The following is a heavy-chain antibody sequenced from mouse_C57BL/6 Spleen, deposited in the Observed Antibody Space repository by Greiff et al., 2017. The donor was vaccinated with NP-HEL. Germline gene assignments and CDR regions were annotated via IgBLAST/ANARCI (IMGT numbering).Heavy chain of an antibody. D-gene: IGHD2-4*01. Sequence: EVHLVESGGGLVKPGGSLKLSCAASGFTFSDYGMHWVRQAPEKGLEWVAYISSGSSTIYYADTVKGRFTISRDNAKNTLFLQMTSLRSEDTAMYYCARGDYDDGGYAMDYWGQGTSVTVSS. CDR1: GFTFSDYG. CDR2: ISSGSSTI. CDR3: ARGDYDDGGYAMDY. V-gene: IGHV5-17*01. J-gene: IGHJ4*01.